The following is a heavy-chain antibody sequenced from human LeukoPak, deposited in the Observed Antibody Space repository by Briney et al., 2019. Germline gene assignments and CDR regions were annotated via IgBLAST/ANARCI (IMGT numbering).Heavy chain of an antibody. CDR3: AKGYDSSGIDY. CDR1: GFTFSSYA. Sequence: PGGSLRLSCAASGFTFSSYAMSWVRQAPGKGLEWVSAISGSGDRTYYADSVKGRFTISRGNSRNTLYLQMNSLRAEDTALYYCAKGYDSSGIDYWGQGTLVTVSS. CDR2: ISGSGDRT. D-gene: IGHD3-22*01. V-gene: IGHV3-23*01. J-gene: IGHJ4*02.